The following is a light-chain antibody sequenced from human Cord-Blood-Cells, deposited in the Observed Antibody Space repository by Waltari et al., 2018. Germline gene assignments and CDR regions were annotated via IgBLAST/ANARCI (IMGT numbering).Light chain of an antibody. Sequence: QSALTQPASVSGSPGQSITISCTGTSSDVGGYNYVSWYQQHPGKAPKLMIYEVSNRTSGVSKRFSGSKSGNTASLTISGLQAEDEADYYCSSYTSSSTYVFGTGTKVTVL. CDR1: SSDVGGYNY. J-gene: IGLJ1*01. CDR2: EVS. CDR3: SSYTSSSTYV. V-gene: IGLV2-14*01.